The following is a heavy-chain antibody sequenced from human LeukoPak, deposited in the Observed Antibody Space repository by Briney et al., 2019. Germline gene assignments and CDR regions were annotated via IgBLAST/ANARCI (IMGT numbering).Heavy chain of an antibody. CDR2: ISKSGTTV. D-gene: IGHD3-3*01. CDR1: GLNFSVYY. J-gene: IGHJ4*02. CDR3: AAGVALDY. Sequence: GGSLRVSCAASGLNFSVYYMTWIRQALGNGLEWLSHISKSGTTVYYADSVKGRFTISRDSAKNSLYLHMNSLRAEDTAVYYCAAGVALDYWGQGALVTVSS. V-gene: IGHV3-11*01.